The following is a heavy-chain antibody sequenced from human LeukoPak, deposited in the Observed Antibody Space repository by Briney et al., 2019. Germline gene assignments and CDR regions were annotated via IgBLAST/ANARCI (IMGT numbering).Heavy chain of an antibody. CDR1: GFNFNSYV. V-gene: IGHV3-23*01. CDR3: AKSNPDHCSSTSCYEGDYYYYGMDV. D-gene: IGHD2-2*01. CDR2: ISGSSGTT. J-gene: IGHJ6*02. Sequence: GGSLRLSCAASGFNFNSYVMSWVRQAPGRGLEWVSVISGSSGTTYYADSVKGRFTISRDNSKNTLYLQMNSLRAEDTAVYYCAKSNPDHCSSTSCYEGDYYYYGMDVWGQGTTVTVSS.